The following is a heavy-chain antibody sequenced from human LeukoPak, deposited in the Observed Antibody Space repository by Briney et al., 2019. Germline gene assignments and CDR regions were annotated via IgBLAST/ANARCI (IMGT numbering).Heavy chain of an antibody. CDR1: GFSLSTSGVG. CDR2: IYWDDDE. Sequence: SGPTLVKPTQTLTLTCTFSGFSLSTSGVGVGWIRQPPGKALEWLALIYWDDDERYSPSLKSRLTITKDTSKNQVVLTMTNMDPVDTATYYCARAPGYYGSGSYFKNGQFDYWGQGTLVTVSS. CDR3: ARAPGYYGSGSYFKNGQFDY. D-gene: IGHD3-10*01. V-gene: IGHV2-5*02. J-gene: IGHJ4*02.